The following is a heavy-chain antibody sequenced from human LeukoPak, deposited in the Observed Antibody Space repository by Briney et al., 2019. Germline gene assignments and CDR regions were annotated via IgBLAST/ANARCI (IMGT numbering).Heavy chain of an antibody. J-gene: IGHJ4*02. CDR3: ARDMGYSGCGPHYFDY. CDR2: ISSSSSYI. CDR1: GFTFSSYS. Sequence: PGGSLRLSCAASGFTFSSYSMNWVRQAPGKGLEWVSSISSSSSYIYYADSVKGRFTISRDNAKNSLYLQMNSLRAEDTAVYYCARDMGYSGCGPHYFDYWGQGTLVTVSS. D-gene: IGHD5-12*01. V-gene: IGHV3-21*01.